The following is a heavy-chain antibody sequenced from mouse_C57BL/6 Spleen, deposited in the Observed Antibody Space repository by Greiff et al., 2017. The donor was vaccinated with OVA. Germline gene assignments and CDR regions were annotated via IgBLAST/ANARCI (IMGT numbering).Heavy chain of an antibody. CDR3: ARGGNFSDY. D-gene: IGHD1-1*02. V-gene: IGHV1-54*01. CDR1: GYAFTNYL. Sequence: QVQLKQSGAELVRPGTSVKVSCKASGYAFTNYLIEWVKQRPGQGLEWIGVINPGSGGTNYNEKFKGKATLTADKSSSTAYMQLSSLTSEDSAVYFCARGGNFSDYWGQGTTLTVSS. J-gene: IGHJ2*01. CDR2: INPGSGGT.